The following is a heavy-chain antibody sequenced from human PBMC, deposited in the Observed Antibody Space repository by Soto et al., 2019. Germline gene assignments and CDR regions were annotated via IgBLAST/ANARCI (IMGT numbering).Heavy chain of an antibody. D-gene: IGHD3-3*01. CDR3: ARDGVAAGNNNFWY. Sequence: ASVKVSCKASGYMFTKSAMHWVRQAPGQRLEWMGWISGDSGNTKYSPKLQDRVTITRDTSASTAYMELSSLRSEDTALYYCARDGVAAGNNNFWYWGQGTLVT. J-gene: IGHJ4*01. CDR1: GYMFTKSA. V-gene: IGHV1-3*01. CDR2: ISGDSGNT.